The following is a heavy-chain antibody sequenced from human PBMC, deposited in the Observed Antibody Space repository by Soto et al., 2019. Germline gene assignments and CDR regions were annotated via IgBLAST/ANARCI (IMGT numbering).Heavy chain of an antibody. Sequence: SETLSLPCTVSGGSISSGGYYWIWIRQHPGKGLEWIGYIYYSGSTYYNPSLKSRVTISVDTSKNQFSLKLSSVTAADTAVYYCAQSAGIAAAGTWFDPWGQGTLVTVSS. V-gene: IGHV4-31*03. CDR3: AQSAGIAAAGTWFDP. J-gene: IGHJ5*02. D-gene: IGHD6-13*01. CDR2: IYYSGST. CDR1: GGSISSGGYY.